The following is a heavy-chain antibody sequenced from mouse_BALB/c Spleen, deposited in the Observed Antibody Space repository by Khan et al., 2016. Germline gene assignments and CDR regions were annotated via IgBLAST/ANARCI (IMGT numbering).Heavy chain of an antibody. CDR2: IHYRGTT. J-gene: IGHJ4*01. V-gene: IGHV3-1*02. CDR1: GYSITRGYT. D-gene: IGHD2-14*01. Sequence: EVQLQESGPDLVKPSQSLSLTCTVAGYSITRGYTWHWIRQFPGNGLEWMGYIHYRGTTDYNPSLTSRISITRDTFKYRFFLQLNSVTTDDTATYYCATSDYRYDYAMNYWGQGTSVTVSS. CDR3: ATSDYRYDYAMNY.